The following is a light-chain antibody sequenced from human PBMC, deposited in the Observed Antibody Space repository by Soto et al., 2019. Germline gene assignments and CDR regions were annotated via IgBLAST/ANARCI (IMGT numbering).Light chain of an antibody. CDR1: QSISSW. CDR3: QQYESQPFT. J-gene: IGKJ4*01. CDR2: KAS. V-gene: IGKV1-5*03. Sequence: DIQMTQFPSTLSASVGDRVTITCRASQSISSWLAWYQQKPGKAPKLLIYKASSLESGVPSRFSGSGSGTDFVLAIRSLQAEDVATYYCQQYESQPFTFGGGTKV.